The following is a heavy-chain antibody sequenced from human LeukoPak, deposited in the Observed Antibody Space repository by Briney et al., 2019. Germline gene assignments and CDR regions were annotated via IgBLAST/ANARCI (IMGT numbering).Heavy chain of an antibody. CDR1: GGSISSSSYY. Sequence: PSETLSLTCTVSGGSISSSSYYWGWIRQPPGKGLEWIGSIYYSGSTYYNPSLKSRVTISVDTSKNQFSLKQSSVTAADTAVYYCARTDGYCSSTSCYPRIVGAFDIWGQGTMVTVSS. V-gene: IGHV4-39*07. CDR3: ARTDGYCSSTSCYPRIVGAFDI. J-gene: IGHJ3*02. CDR2: IYYSGST. D-gene: IGHD2-2*01.